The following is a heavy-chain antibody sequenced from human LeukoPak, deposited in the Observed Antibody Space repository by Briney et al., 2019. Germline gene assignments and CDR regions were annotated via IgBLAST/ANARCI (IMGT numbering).Heavy chain of an antibody. D-gene: IGHD6-13*01. CDR2: ISSSGSTI. CDR3: AREAGYSSSWHINY. V-gene: IGHV3-11*04. Sequence: GGSLRLSCAASGFTFSDYYMSWIRQASGKGLEWVSYISSSGSTIYYADSVKGRFTISRDNAKNSLYLQMNSLRAEDTAVYYCAREAGYSSSWHINYWGQGTLVTVSS. CDR1: GFTFSDYY. J-gene: IGHJ4*02.